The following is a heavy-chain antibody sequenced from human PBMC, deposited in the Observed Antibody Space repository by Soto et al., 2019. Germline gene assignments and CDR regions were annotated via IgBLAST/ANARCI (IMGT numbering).Heavy chain of an antibody. J-gene: IGHJ6*02. D-gene: IGHD2-15*01. CDR1: GFTFSSYS. V-gene: IGHV3-21*01. CDR3: ARVRGVVVVAPYGMDV. CDR2: ISSSSSYI. Sequence: ESGGGLVKPGGSLRLFCAASGFTFSSYSMNWVRQAPGKGLEWVSSISSSSSYIYYADSVKGRFTISRDNAKNSLYLQMNSLRAEDTAVYYCARVRGVVVVAPYGMDVWGQGTTVTVSS.